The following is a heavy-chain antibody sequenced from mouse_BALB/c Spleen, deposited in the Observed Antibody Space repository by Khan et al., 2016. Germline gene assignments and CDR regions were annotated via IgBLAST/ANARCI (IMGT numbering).Heavy chain of an antibody. CDR1: GFTFSDAW. Sequence: EVKLEESGGGLVQPGGSMKLSCAASGFTFSDAWMDWVRQSPEKGLEWVAEIRNKANNHATYYAESVKGRFTITRDDSKSSVYLQMNSVRAEDTGIYYGNRRERLWFAYWGQGTLVTVSA. J-gene: IGHJ3*01. CDR2: IRNKANNHAT. V-gene: IGHV6-6*01. D-gene: IGHD1-2*01. CDR3: NRRERLWFAY.